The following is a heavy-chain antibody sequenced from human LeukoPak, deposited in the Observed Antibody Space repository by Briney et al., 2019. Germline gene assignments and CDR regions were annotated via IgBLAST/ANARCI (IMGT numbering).Heavy chain of an antibody. Sequence: GGSLRLSRAASGFTFSSYGMHWVRQAPGKGLEWVAFIRYDGSNKYYADSVKGRFTISRDNSKNTLYLQMNSLRAEDTAVYYCARVGIAVSNSLLLDYYYYYYMDVWGKGTTVTVSS. J-gene: IGHJ6*03. V-gene: IGHV3-30*02. CDR1: GFTFSSYG. D-gene: IGHD6-19*01. CDR2: IRYDGSNK. CDR3: ARVGIAVSNSLLLDYYYYYYMDV.